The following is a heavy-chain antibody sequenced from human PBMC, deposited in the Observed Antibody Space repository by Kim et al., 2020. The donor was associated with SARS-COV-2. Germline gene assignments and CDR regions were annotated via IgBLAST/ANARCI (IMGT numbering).Heavy chain of an antibody. CDR3: ARIGDY. J-gene: IGHJ4*02. Sequence: YPGDSDTSYSPSFRGQVTISADTSISPAYLQWTSLKASDTAMYYCARIGDYWGQGTLVTVSS. CDR2: YPGDSDT. V-gene: IGHV5-51*01. D-gene: IGHD2-15*01.